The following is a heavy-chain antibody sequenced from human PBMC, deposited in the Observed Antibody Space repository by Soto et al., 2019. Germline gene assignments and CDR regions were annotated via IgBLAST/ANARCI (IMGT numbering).Heavy chain of an antibody. V-gene: IGHV3-9*01. J-gene: IGHJ4*02. CDR1: GFTFDDYA. CDR3: AKGTPEYCSSTSCPFDY. CDR2: ISWNSGSI. D-gene: IGHD2-2*01. Sequence: AGGSLRLSCAASGFTFDDYAMHWVRQAPGKGLEWVSGISWNSGSIGYADSVKGRFTISRDNAKNSLYLQMNSLRAEDTALYYCAKGTPEYCSSTSCPFDYWGQGTLVTVSS.